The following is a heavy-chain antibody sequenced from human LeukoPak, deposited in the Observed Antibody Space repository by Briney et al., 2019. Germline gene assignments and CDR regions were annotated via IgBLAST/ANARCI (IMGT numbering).Heavy chain of an antibody. V-gene: IGHV3-30*02. D-gene: IGHD6-6*01. CDR1: GFTFSSYG. CDR3: AKVRREQLHYFDY. J-gene: IGHJ4*02. Sequence: GGSLRLSCAASGFTFSSYGMHWVRQAPGKGLEWVAFIRYDGSNKYYADSVKGRFTISRDNSKNTLYLQMNRLRAEDTAVYYCAKVRREQLHYFDYWGQGTLVTVSS. CDR2: IRYDGSNK.